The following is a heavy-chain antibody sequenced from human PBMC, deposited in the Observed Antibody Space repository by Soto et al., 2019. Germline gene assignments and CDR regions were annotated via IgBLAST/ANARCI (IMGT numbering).Heavy chain of an antibody. J-gene: IGHJ5*02. CDR2: IYHSGST. V-gene: IGHV4-30-2*01. CDR3: ARVPDR. Sequence: SETLSLTCAVSGGSISSGGYSWSWIRQPPGKGLEWIGDIYHSGSTYYNPSLKSRVTISVDRSKNQFSLKLSSVTAADTAVYYCARVPDRWGQGTLVTVSS. D-gene: IGHD2-2*01. CDR1: GGSISSGGYS.